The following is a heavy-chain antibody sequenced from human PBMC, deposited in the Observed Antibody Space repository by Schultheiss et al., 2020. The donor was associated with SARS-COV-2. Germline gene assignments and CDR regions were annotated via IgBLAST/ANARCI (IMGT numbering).Heavy chain of an antibody. D-gene: IGHD6-13*01. CDR2: IYHSGST. CDR3: ARQRMAAAGTGWFDP. CDR1: GGSFSGYY. Sequence: SETLSLTCAVYGGSFSGYYWGWIRQPPGKGLEWIGSIYHSGSTYYNPSLKSRVTISVDTSKNQFSLKLSSVTAADTAVYYCARQRMAAAGTGWFDPWGQGTLVTVSS. J-gene: IGHJ5*02. V-gene: IGHV4-34*01.